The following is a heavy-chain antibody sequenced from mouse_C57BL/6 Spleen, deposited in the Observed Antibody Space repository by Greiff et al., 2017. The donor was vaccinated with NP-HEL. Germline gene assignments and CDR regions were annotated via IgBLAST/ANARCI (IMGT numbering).Heavy chain of an antibody. J-gene: IGHJ3*02. V-gene: IGHV1-50*01. CDR3: AGGGLYYSNS. CDR1: GYTFTSYW. Sequence: QVQLQQPGAELVKPGASVKLSCKASGYTFTSYWMQWVKQRPGQGLEWIGEIDPSDSYTNYNQKFKGKATLTVDTSSSTAYMQLSSLTSEDSAVYYCAGGGLYYSNSWGQGALVTVSA. CDR2: IDPSDSYT. D-gene: IGHD2-5*01.